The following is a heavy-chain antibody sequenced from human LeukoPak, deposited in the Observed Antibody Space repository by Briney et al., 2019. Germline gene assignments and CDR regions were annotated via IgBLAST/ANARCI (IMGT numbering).Heavy chain of an antibody. CDR1: GGSISSSNYY. CDR3: ARFGYHGSGRGYYFDY. J-gene: IGHJ4*02. D-gene: IGHD3-10*01. CDR2: IYYSGST. V-gene: IGHV4-39*01. Sequence: SETLSLTCTVSGGSISSSNYYWAWIRQPPGKGLEWIGNIYYSGSTYYKPSLKSRVTMSVDTSTTQFSLKLSSVTAADTAVFYCARFGYHGSGRGYYFDYWGQGTLVTVSS.